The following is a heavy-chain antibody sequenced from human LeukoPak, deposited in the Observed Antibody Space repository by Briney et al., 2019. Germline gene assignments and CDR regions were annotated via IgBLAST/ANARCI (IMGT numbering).Heavy chain of an antibody. J-gene: IGHJ4*02. V-gene: IGHV3-23*01. CDR1: GFTFSSYA. Sequence: GGSLRLSCAASGFTFSSYAMSWVRQAPGKGLEWVSAISGSGGSTYYADSVKGRFTISRDNSKNTLYLQMNSLRAEDTAVYYCAKRLRFLEWLSVDYYFDYWGQGTLVTVSS. D-gene: IGHD3-3*01. CDR3: AKRLRFLEWLSVDYYFDY. CDR2: ISGSGGST.